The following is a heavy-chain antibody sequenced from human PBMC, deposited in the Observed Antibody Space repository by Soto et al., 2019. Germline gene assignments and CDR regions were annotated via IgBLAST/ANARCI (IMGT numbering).Heavy chain of an antibody. Sequence: VGSLRLSCVSSVFTFSAFGMHCVRHSPGKGLEWVAVISADGRKTFYADSVKGRFTISRDSPHNALFLDLSSLRGDDTAVYFCAKDRGSWEYYYGMDGWGQGTTVTVS. V-gene: IGHV3-30*18. CDR2: ISADGRKT. CDR3: AKDRGSWEYYYGMDG. CDR1: VFTFSAFG. J-gene: IGHJ6*02. D-gene: IGHD1-26*01.